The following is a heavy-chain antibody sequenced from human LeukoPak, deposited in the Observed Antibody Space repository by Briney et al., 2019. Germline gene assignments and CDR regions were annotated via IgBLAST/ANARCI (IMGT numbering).Heavy chain of an antibody. Sequence: GGSLRLSCAASGFTFSSYWMHWVRQDPRKGLVWVSRISGDGRNINYADSVRGRFTISRDNAKNTLYLQMNTLRVEDTAVYYCAKDGDYDLWSGYYTGYYFDYWGQGTLVTVSS. CDR3: AKDGDYDLWSGYYTGYYFDY. D-gene: IGHD3-3*01. V-gene: IGHV3-74*01. CDR1: GFTFSSYW. CDR2: ISGDGRNI. J-gene: IGHJ4*02.